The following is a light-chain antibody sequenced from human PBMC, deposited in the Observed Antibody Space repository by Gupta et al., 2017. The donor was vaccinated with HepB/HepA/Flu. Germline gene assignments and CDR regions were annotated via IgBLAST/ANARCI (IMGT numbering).Light chain of an antibody. V-gene: IGLV3-21*03. CDR3: QVWDSSSDSVV. J-gene: IGLJ2*01. Sequence: SSVLTQPPSVSVAPGKPARVTWGGNNIGSKSVHWYQQNPGQAHVLVVYDDSDRPSGIPERFSGSNSGNTATLTISRVEAGDEADYYCQVWDSSSDSVVFGGGTKLTVL. CDR1: NIGSKS. CDR2: DDS.